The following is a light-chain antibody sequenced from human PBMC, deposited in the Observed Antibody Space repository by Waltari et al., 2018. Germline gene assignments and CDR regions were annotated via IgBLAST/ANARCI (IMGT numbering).Light chain of an antibody. CDR1: PDIGDY. V-gene: IGKV1-33*01. CDR2: DAS. Sequence: DIQMTQSPSSLSASVGDRVSITCQASPDIGDYLNWYQQKPGRAPNLLIHDASNLETGVPSRFSGSGSGTDFTFTINSLQPEDIATYYCQQYDKLPSTFGQGTRLEIE. CDR3: QQYDKLPST. J-gene: IGKJ5*01.